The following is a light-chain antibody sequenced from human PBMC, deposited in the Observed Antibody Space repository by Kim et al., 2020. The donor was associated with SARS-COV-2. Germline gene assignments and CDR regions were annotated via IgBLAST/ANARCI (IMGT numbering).Light chain of an antibody. Sequence: VALEQTVRITCQGDRIRFYYASWDQQKPGQAPMLVLYGKNNRPSGIPDRFSGSSSGSTASLTITGAQAEDEADYYCDSRDNSGNQFGGGTQLTVL. V-gene: IGLV3-19*01. J-gene: IGLJ3*02. CDR1: RIRFYY. CDR2: GKN. CDR3: DSRDNSGNQ.